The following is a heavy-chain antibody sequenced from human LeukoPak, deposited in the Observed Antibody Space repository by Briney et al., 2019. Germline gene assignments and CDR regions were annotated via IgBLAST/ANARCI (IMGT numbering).Heavy chain of an antibody. J-gene: IGHJ4*02. CDR2: ISGSGGST. D-gene: IGHD3-3*01. V-gene: IGHV3-23*01. CDR1: GVTFSSYA. CDR3: AKQLRFLEWLFVY. Sequence: GGSLRLSCEASGVTFSSYAMSWVRQAPGKGLEWVSAISGSGGSTYYADSVKGRFTISRDNSKNTLYLQMNSLRAEDTAVYYCAKQLRFLEWLFVYWGQGTLVTVSS.